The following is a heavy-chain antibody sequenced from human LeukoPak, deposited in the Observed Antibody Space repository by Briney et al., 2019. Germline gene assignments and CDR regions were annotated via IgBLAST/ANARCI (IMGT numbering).Heavy chain of an antibody. J-gene: IGHJ4*02. CDR3: APSPAYGVSEYHFDY. CDR2: IYYSGST. CDR1: GGSISSSSYY. V-gene: IGHV4-39*01. Sequence: SETLSLTCTVSGGSISSSSYYWGWIRQPPGTGLEWIGSIYYSGSTYYNPSLKSRVTISVDTSKNQFSLKLSSVTAADTAVYYCAPSPAYGVSEYHFDYWGQGTLVTVSS. D-gene: IGHD2-2*01.